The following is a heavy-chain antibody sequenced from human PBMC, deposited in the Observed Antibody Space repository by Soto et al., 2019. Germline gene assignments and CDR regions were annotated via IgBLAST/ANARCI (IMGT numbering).Heavy chain of an antibody. V-gene: IGHV4-39*01. J-gene: IGHJ4*02. Sequence: QLQLQESGPGLVRPSETLSLTCCVSGGSITSRSSYWAWIRQPPGKGLEWIGTFFSGSTFSNPSLRSGVTISKDTSRNQFSLKLTSVAATDTAMYYCATTRGLAVGGSFIYWGQGALVTVSS. CDR3: ATTRGLAVGGSFIY. D-gene: IGHD6-13*01. CDR1: GGSITSRSSY. CDR2: FFSGST.